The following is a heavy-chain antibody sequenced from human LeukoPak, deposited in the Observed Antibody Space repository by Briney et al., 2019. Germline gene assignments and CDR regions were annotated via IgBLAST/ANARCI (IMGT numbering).Heavy chain of an antibody. Sequence: GGSLRLSCAASGFTFSSYGMHWVRQAPGKGLEWVAFIRYDGSNKYYADSVKGRFTISRDNSKNTLYLQMNSLRAEDTAVYYCAKNPLWQQLPQYFDYRGQGTLVTVSS. J-gene: IGHJ4*02. CDR3: AKNPLWQQLPQYFDY. CDR1: GFTFSSYG. D-gene: IGHD6-13*01. V-gene: IGHV3-30*02. CDR2: IRYDGSNK.